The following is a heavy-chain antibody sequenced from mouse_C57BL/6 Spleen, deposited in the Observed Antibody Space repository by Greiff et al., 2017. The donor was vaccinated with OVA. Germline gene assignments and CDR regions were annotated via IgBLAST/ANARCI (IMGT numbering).Heavy chain of an antibody. J-gene: IGHJ2*01. CDR2: IDPSDSYT. V-gene: IGHV1-69*01. CDR3: ARTLYDGYYDFDY. CDR1: GYTFTSYW. Sequence: QVQLKQPGAELVMPGASVKLSCKASGYTFTSYWMHWVKQRPGQGLEWIGEIDPSDSYTNYNQKFKGKSTLTVDKSSSTAYMQLSSLTSEDSAVYYCARTLYDGYYDFDYWGQGTTLTVSS. D-gene: IGHD2-3*01.